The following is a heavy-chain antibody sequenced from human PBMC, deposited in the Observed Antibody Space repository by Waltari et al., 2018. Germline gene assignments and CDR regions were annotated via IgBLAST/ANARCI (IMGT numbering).Heavy chain of an antibody. CDR2: IYYSGST. J-gene: IGHJ5*02. Sequence: QVQLQESGPGLVKPSQTLSLTCTVSGGSISSGDYYWSWIRQPPGKGLEWIGYIYYSGSTYYNPSLKSRVTRSVDTSKNQFSLKLSSVTAADTAVYYCARGGYCSSTSCEPLGHWGQGTLVTVSS. CDR3: ARGGYCSSTSCEPLGH. V-gene: IGHV4-30-4*08. CDR1: GGSISSGDYY. D-gene: IGHD2-2*01.